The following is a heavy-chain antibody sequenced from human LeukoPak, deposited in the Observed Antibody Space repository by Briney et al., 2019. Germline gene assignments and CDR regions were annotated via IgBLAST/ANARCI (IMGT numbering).Heavy chain of an antibody. Sequence: ASVKVSCKASGYTFTSYYMHWVRQAPGQGLEWMGIINPSGGSTSYAQKFQGRVTMTRDMSTSTVYMELSSLRSEDTAVYYCARGTGVSSGYPLGIDYWGQGTLVTVSS. V-gene: IGHV1-46*01. D-gene: IGHD3-22*01. CDR1: GYTFTSYY. CDR3: ARGTGVSSGYPLGIDY. J-gene: IGHJ4*02. CDR2: INPSGGST.